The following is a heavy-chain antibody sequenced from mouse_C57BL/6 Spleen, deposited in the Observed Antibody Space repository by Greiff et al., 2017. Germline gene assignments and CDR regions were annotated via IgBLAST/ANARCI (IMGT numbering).Heavy chain of an antibody. J-gene: IGHJ3*01. CDR2: IHPNSGST. CDR1: GYTFTSYW. CDR3: AKDDGYTGFAY. Sequence: QVQLQQPGAELVKPGASVKLSCKASGYTFTSYWMHWVKQRPGQGLEWIGMIHPNSGSTNYNEKFKSKATLTVDKSSSTAYMQLSSLTSEDSAVYYCAKDDGYTGFAYWGQGTLVTVSA. V-gene: IGHV1-64*01. D-gene: IGHD2-3*01.